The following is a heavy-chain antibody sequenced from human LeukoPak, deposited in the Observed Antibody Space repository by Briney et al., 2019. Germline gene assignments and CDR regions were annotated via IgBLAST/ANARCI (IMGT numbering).Heavy chain of an antibody. CDR3: ARDLGASWFDP. CDR1: GYSFTSYY. D-gene: IGHD3-10*01. CDR2: INPSGGST. V-gene: IGHV1-46*01. J-gene: IGHJ5*02. Sequence: GASVKVSCKASGYSFTSYYMHWVRQAPAQGLEWMGVINPSGGSTSYAQKFQGRVTMTRDMSTSTVYMELSSLRFEDTAVYYCARDLGASWFDPWGQGTLVTVSS.